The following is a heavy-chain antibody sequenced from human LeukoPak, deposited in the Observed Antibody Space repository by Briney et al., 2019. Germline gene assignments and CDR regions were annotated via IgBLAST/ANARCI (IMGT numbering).Heavy chain of an antibody. CDR2: ISGDGDST. CDR1: RFTFDDYA. CDR3: AKDNHPDAFDI. J-gene: IGHJ3*02. Sequence: GGSLRLSCVTPRFTFDDYAMHWVRQAPGKGLEWVSLISGDGDSTCYADSVKGRFTISRDNSKNSLYLHMNSLRTEDTALYYCAKDNHPDAFDIWGQGTMVTVSS. V-gene: IGHV3-43*02.